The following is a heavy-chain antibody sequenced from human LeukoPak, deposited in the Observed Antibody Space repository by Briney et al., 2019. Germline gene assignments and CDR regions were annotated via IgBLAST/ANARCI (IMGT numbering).Heavy chain of an antibody. D-gene: IGHD6-19*01. CDR2: IYPGDSDT. J-gene: IGHJ4*02. V-gene: IGHV5-51*01. CDR1: GYSFTSYW. CDR3: ASSGESSGWYVAGFDY. Sequence: GESLKISCKGSGYSFTSYWIGWVRQMPGKGLEWMGIIYPGDSDTRYSPSFQGQVTISADKSISTAYLQWSSLKASDTAMYYCASSGESSGWYVAGFDYWGQGTLVTVSS.